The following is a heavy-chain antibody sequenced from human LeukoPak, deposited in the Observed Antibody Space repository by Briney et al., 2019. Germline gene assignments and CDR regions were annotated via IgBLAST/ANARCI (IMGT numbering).Heavy chain of an antibody. V-gene: IGHV1-69*13. J-gene: IGHJ4*02. D-gene: IGHD4-11*01. Sequence: ASVKVSCKASGYTFTSYDINWVRQAPGQGLEWMGGIIPIFGTANYAQKFQGRVTITADESTSTAYMELSSLRSEDTAVYYCARDDYSNYGYFDYWGQGTLVTVSS. CDR2: IIPIFGTA. CDR3: ARDDYSNYGYFDY. CDR1: GYTFTSYD.